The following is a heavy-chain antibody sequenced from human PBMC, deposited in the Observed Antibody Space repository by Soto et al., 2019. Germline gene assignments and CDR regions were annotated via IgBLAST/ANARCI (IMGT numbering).Heavy chain of an antibody. V-gene: IGHV4-59*08. J-gene: IGHJ4*02. CDR3: ARHISSGTYYADF. CDR2: ISYTGSA. D-gene: IGHD3-10*01. Sequence: SETLSLTCTVSGASISSYYWSWIRQPPGKGLEWIGYISYTGSANYNPSLKSRVSISLDTSKNQFSLKLTSVTAADTAVYYCARHISSGTYYADFWGQGSLVTVSS. CDR1: GASISSYY.